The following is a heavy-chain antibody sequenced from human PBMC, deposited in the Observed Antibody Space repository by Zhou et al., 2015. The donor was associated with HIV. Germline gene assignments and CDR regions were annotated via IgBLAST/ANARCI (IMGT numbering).Heavy chain of an antibody. CDR1: GFTFSDYY. D-gene: IGHD5-12*01. V-gene: IGHV3-11*01. CDR2: ISNSGTTT. Sequence: QVQLVESGGGLVKPGGSLRLSCTASGFTFSDYYMTWIRQAPGKGLEWLAYISNSGTTTFYADSVKGRFTISRDNAKNSLYLQMNDVRVEDTAVYYCARDALYSEMGYWGQGALVIVSS. CDR3: ARDALYSEMGY. J-gene: IGHJ4*02.